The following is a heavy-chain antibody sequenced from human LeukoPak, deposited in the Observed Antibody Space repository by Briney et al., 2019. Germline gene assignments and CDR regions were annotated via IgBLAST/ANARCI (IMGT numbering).Heavy chain of an antibody. CDR3: ASTPPLVLRYFDWLLPDAFDI. J-gene: IGHJ3*02. Sequence: PSETLSLTCTVSGGSISSSSYYWGWIRQPPGKGLEWIGEINHSGSTNYNPSLKRLFTISVDTSKNQFSLKRSSLTAADTAVYYCASTPPLVLRYFDWLLPDAFDIWGQGTMVTVSS. V-gene: IGHV4-39*07. CDR2: INHSGST. D-gene: IGHD3-9*01. CDR1: GGSISSSSYY.